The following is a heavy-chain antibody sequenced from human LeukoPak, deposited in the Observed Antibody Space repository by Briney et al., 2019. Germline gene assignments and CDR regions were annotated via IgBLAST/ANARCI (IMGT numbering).Heavy chain of an antibody. V-gene: IGHV1-18*01. J-gene: IGHJ4*02. CDR3: ATATALSFDY. Sequence: ASVKVSCKASGYTFTSYGISWVRQAPGQGLEWMGWISAYNGNTNYAQKLQGRVTMTEDTSTDTAYMELSSLRSEDTAVYYCATATALSFDYWGQGTLVTVSS. CDR2: ISAYNGNT. CDR1: GYTFTSYG.